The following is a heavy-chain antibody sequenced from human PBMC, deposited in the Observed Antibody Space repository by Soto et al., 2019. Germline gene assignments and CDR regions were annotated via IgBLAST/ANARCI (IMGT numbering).Heavy chain of an antibody. D-gene: IGHD6-13*01. CDR3: ARVIVAVPTRSFDY. V-gene: IGHV4-31*03. Sequence: QVQLQESGPGLVKTSQTLSLTCTVSGGSISSGAYYWSWIRHHPGKGLEWIGYIFYRGSTYYNPSLKSRVFISIDTSKNQFSLELSSVTAADTAVYYCARVIVAVPTRSFDYWGQGTLVTVSS. CDR2: IFYRGST. J-gene: IGHJ4*02. CDR1: GGSISSGAYY.